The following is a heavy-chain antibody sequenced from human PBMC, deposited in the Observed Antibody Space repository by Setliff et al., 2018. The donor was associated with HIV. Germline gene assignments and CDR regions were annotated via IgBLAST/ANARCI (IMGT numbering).Heavy chain of an antibody. Sequence: GASVKVSCKASGYTFTSYAMNWVRQAPGQGLEWMGWINTNTGNPTYAQGFTGRFVFSLDTSVSTAYLQISSLKAEDTAVYYCARDESDSLYYMDYYYMDAWGKGTTVTGSS. CDR3: ARDESDSLYYMDYYYMDA. D-gene: IGHD3-10*01. CDR1: GYTFTSYA. V-gene: IGHV7-4-1*02. J-gene: IGHJ6*03. CDR2: INTNTGNP.